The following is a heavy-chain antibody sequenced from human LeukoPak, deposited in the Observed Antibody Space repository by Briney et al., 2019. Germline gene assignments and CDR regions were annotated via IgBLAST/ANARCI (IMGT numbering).Heavy chain of an antibody. V-gene: IGHV3-9*01. Sequence: GRSLRLSCEASGFTFDDYGMHWVRQAPGKGPEWVSTISWNSASVCYVDSVKGRFTISRDNAKKMLYLQMNSLRAEDTALYYCAKEYGYSSSWYDYWGQGTLVTGSS. CDR3: AKEYGYSSSWYDY. D-gene: IGHD6-13*01. CDR1: GFTFDDYG. J-gene: IGHJ4*02. CDR2: ISWNSASV.